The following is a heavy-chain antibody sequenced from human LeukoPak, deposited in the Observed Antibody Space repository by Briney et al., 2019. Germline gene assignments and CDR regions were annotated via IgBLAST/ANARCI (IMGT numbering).Heavy chain of an antibody. D-gene: IGHD3-10*01. CDR3: ARERLLWFGEFPNWFDP. Sequence: ASVKVSCKASGYTFTSYYMHWVRQAPGQGLEWMGWINPNSGGTNYAQKFQGRVTMTRDTSISTAYMELSRLRSDDTAVYYCARERLLWFGEFPNWFDPWGQGTLVTVSS. V-gene: IGHV1-2*02. J-gene: IGHJ5*02. CDR1: GYTFTSYY. CDR2: INPNSGGT.